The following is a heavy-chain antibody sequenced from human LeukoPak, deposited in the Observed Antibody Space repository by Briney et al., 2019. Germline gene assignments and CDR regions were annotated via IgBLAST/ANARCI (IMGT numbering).Heavy chain of an antibody. D-gene: IGHD6-19*01. V-gene: IGHV3-33*01. CDR1: GFTFSSYG. Sequence: QPGRSLRLSCAASGFTFSSYGMHWVRQAPGKGLEWVAVIWYDGSNKYYADPVKGRFTISRDNSKNTLYLQMNSLRAEDTAVYYCVRDGGAGFDYWGQGTLVTVSS. J-gene: IGHJ4*02. CDR2: IWYDGSNK. CDR3: VRDGGAGFDY.